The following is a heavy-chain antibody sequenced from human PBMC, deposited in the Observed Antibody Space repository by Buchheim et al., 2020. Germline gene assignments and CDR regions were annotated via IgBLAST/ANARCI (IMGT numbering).Heavy chain of an antibody. CDR2: ISDSGDST. CDR3: ANGRCPYCLPLDY. Sequence: EVQLLESGGGLVHPGGSLRLSCAASGFTFSSYAMSWVRQAPGKGLEWVSTISDSGDSTYYADSVKGRFTISSDNSKNTLSLQMNSLRAEDTAVYYCANGRCPYCLPLDYWGQGTL. D-gene: IGHD2-15*01. CDR1: GFTFSSYA. V-gene: IGHV3-23*01. J-gene: IGHJ4*02.